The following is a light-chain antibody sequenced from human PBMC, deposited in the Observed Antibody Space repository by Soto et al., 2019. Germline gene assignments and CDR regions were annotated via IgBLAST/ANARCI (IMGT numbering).Light chain of an antibody. CDR1: QSVSSD. V-gene: IGKV3-15*01. J-gene: IGKJ5*01. CDR3: QQYKNWVT. Sequence: EIVMTQCPATLSVSPGERATLSCRASQSVSSDLAWYQQKPGQAPRLLIYGTSTRTTGIPARFRGSGSGTEFTLTITSLQSEDFAVYYCQQYKNWVTFGQGTRLEIK. CDR2: GTS.